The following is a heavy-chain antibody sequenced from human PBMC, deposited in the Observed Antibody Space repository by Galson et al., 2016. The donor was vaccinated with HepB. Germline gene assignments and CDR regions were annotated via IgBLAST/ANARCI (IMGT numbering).Heavy chain of an antibody. D-gene: IGHD3-10*01. CDR3: ARDRVRGHYYPYYYGMDV. V-gene: IGHV4-34*01. CDR1: GGSFSGYS. J-gene: IGHJ6*02. CDR2: INHSGST. Sequence: SETLSLTCAVYGGSFSGYSWSWIRQPPGKGLDWIGEINHSGSTNYNPSLKSRVTISVDTSKNQFSLKLRSVTAADTAVYYCARDRVRGHYYPYYYGMDVWGQGTTVTVSS.